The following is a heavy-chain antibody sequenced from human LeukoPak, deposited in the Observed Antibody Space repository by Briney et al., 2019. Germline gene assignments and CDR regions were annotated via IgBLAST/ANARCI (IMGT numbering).Heavy chain of an antibody. Sequence: ASVKVSCKASGYTFTGYYMHWVRQAPGQGLEWMGWINPNSGGTNYAQKFQGRVTITADKSTSTAYMELRSLRSDDTAVYYCARDGDYDSSGYPNWFDPWGQGTLVTVSS. V-gene: IGHV1-2*02. D-gene: IGHD3-22*01. CDR3: ARDGDYDSSGYPNWFDP. CDR1: GYTFTGYY. CDR2: INPNSGGT. J-gene: IGHJ5*02.